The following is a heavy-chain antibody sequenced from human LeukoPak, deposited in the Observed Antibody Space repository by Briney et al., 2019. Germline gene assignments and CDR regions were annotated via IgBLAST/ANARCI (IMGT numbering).Heavy chain of an antibody. CDR3: ARHSGYHSTMYLDY. CDR2: IIPIFGTA. J-gene: IGHJ4*02. D-gene: IGHD3-22*01. CDR1: GGTFSSYA. Sequence: RASVKVSCKASGGTFSSYAISWVRQAPGQGLEWMGGIIPIFGTANYAQKFQGRVTITADESTSTAYMELSSLRSEDTAVYYCARHSGYHSTMYLDYWGQGTLVTVSS. V-gene: IGHV1-69*13.